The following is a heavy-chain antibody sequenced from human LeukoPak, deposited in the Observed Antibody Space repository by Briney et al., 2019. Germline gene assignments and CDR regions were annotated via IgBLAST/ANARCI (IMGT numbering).Heavy chain of an antibody. V-gene: IGHV3-53*01. CDR2: IYSGGGT. Sequence: GGSLRLSCAASGFIVSNNYMNWVRQAPGKGLEWFSVIYSGGGTDYADSLKGRFTISRDNSKNTLYLQMNSLRAEDTAVYYCAKKVGSYRYHIDYWGQGTLVTVSS. D-gene: IGHD3-16*02. CDR3: AKKVGSYRYHIDY. J-gene: IGHJ4*02. CDR1: GFIVSNNY.